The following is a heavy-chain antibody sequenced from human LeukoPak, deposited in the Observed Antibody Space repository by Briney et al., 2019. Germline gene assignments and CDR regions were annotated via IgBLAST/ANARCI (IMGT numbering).Heavy chain of an antibody. CDR3: ARGSLLGYCSGGSCYSSLSRNYYFDY. V-gene: IGHV4-34*01. D-gene: IGHD2-15*01. CDR2: NNHGEST. Sequence: SETLSLTCAVYGVSFSGYYWSWICQPPGKGREWIGENNHGESTNYNPSLKSRVTISVDTYKNQFSLKLSSVTAADTAVYYCARGSLLGYCSGGSCYSSLSRNYYFDYWGQGTLVTVSS. CDR1: GVSFSGYY. J-gene: IGHJ4*02.